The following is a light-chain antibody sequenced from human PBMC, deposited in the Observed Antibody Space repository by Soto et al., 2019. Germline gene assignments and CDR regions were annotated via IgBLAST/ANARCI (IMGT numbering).Light chain of an antibody. CDR2: DAS. Sequence: EIVVTQSPATLSVSPGERATLSCRASQSVSSNLAWYQQKPGQAPRLLIYDASTRATGFPGRFSGSGSGTEFSLTISSLQSEDFAVYYCQQYNTWPYTFGQGTKLEIK. V-gene: IGKV3-15*01. J-gene: IGKJ2*01. CDR3: QQYNTWPYT. CDR1: QSVSSN.